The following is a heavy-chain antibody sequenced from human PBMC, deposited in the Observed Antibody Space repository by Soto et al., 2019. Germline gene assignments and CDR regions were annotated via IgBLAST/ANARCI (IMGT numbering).Heavy chain of an antibody. CDR3: ARVDYDTVLDY. Sequence: SETLSLTCTVSCGSISSYYWSWIRHPPGKGREWIGDSYYSGSTNYNPSLKRRATISVDTSKNQFSLKLRSVPAADTAVYYCARVDYDTVLDYWGQGTLVTVSP. V-gene: IGHV4-59*01. CDR2: SYYSGST. CDR1: CGSISSYY. D-gene: IGHD3-9*01. J-gene: IGHJ4*02.